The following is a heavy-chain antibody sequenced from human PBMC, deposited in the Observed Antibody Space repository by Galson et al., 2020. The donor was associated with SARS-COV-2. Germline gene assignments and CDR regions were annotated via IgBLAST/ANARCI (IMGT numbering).Heavy chain of an antibody. CDR3: ARVGSGFYRFES. CDR1: GGSMNTGGSY. Sequence: SETLSLTCTVSGGSMNTGGSYWSWVRQHPEKGLEWIGYIYYSGSTYYHPSLKSRVTISGDMSKNQFSLNLSSVTAADTAVYYCARVGSGFYRFESWGQGTLVTVSS. J-gene: IGHJ4*02. CDR2: IYYSGST. V-gene: IGHV4-31*03. D-gene: IGHD3-22*01.